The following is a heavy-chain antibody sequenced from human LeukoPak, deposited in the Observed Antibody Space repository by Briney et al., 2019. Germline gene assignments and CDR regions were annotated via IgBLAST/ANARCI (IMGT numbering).Heavy chain of an antibody. CDR2: INHSGST. J-gene: IGHJ4*02. D-gene: IGHD3-3*01. V-gene: IGHV4-34*01. CDR3: ARRHLLYYFDY. CDR1: GGSFSGYY. Sequence: TSETLSLTCAVYGGSFSGYYWSWIRQPPGKGLEWIGEINHSGSTNYNPSLKSRVTISVDTSKNRFSLKLSSVTAADTAVYYCARRHLLYYFDYWGQGTLVTVSS.